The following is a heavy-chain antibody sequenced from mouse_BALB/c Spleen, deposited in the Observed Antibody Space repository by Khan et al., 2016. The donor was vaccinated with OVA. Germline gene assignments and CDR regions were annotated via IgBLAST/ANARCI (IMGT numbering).Heavy chain of an antibody. Sequence: QIQLVQSGAELVRPGVSVKISCKGSGYTFTDFTLHWMKQSHTKSLEWIGVISTYYGDATYNQKFKGKATMTVDKASSTAYLELARLTSEDSAIYSCKGGGGGNRFAYWGQGTLVTVSA. J-gene: IGHJ3*01. CDR1: GYTFTDFT. V-gene: IGHV1S137*01. CDR2: ISTYYGDA. CDR3: KGGGGGNRFAY.